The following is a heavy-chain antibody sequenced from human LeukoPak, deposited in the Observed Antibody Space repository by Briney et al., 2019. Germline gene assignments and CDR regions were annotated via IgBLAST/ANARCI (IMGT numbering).Heavy chain of an antibody. J-gene: IGHJ6*02. CDR3: ARGPLDVLIWFGAPYGMDV. V-gene: IGHV4-34*01. CDR2: INHSGST. D-gene: IGHD3-10*01. Sequence: SETLSITCAVYGGSFSGYYWSWIRQPPGKGLEWIGEINHSGSTNYNPSLKSRVTISVDTSKNQFSLKLSSVTAADTAVYYCARGPLDVLIWFGAPYGMDVWGQGTTVIVSS. CDR1: GGSFSGYY.